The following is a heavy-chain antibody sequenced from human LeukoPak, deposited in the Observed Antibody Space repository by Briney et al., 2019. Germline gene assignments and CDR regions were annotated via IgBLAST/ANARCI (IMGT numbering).Heavy chain of an antibody. CDR1: GXSISSGGYY. V-gene: IGHV4-31*03. CDR2: IYYSGST. Sequence: PSQTLSLTCTVSGXSISSGGYYWSWIRQHPGKGLEWIVYIYYSGSTNYNPSLKSRVIISVDTFESQISLRLRSVTAADTAVYHCARDRVPKMYNHDSDGYYSLDLWGRGTLVTVSS. J-gene: IGHJ2*01. D-gene: IGHD3-22*01. CDR3: ARDRVPKMYNHDSDGYYSLDL.